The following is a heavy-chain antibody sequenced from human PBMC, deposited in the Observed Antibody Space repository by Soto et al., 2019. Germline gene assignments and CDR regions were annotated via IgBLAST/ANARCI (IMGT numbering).Heavy chain of an antibody. V-gene: IGHV1-45*02. D-gene: IGHD3-3*01. Sequence: SVKVSCKASGYTFTYRYLHWVRQAPGQALEWMGWITPFNGNTNYAQKFQDRVTITRDKSTSTAYMELSSLRSEDTDVYYCAYLEWSNYYYYGMDVWGQGTTVTVSS. CDR1: GYTFTYRY. CDR3: AYLEWSNYYYYGMDV. CDR2: ITPFNGNT. J-gene: IGHJ6*02.